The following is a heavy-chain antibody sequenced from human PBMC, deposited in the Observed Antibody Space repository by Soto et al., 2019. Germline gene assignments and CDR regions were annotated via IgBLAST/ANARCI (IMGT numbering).Heavy chain of an antibody. CDR2: IKSKTHGGTT. V-gene: IGHV3-15*07. CDR1: CLTFNNAW. Sequence: GGSLRLSCATSCLTFNNAWMNWLRQAPGKGLDWVGRIKSKTHGGTTDYAAPVKGRFTISRDDSKSTLYLQMDSLKIEDTAIYYCTTDLAYYDTSGYPHWGQGT. D-gene: IGHD3-22*01. CDR3: TTDLAYYDTSGYPH. J-gene: IGHJ4*02.